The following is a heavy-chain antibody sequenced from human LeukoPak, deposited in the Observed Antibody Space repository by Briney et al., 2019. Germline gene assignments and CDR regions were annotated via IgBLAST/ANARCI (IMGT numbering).Heavy chain of an antibody. J-gene: IGHJ3*02. CDR1: GYTFTTYG. D-gene: IGHD4-23*01. CDR3: ARYGGNGAFDI. V-gene: IGHV1-18*01. Sequence: ASVKVSCKASGYTFTTYGITWVRQAPGQGLEWMGWITPNNGNINYAQKFQGRFTMTTDTSTTTAYMELRSLRSDDTAVYYCARYGGNGAFDIWGQGTMVTVSS. CDR2: ITPNNGNI.